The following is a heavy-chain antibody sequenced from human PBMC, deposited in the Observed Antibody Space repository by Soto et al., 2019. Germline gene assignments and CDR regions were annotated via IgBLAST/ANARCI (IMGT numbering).Heavy chain of an antibody. CDR1: GFTFSNAW. CDR3: TTDLGDYRYSYDY. Sequence: GALRLSCAASGFTFSNAWMSWVRQAPGKGLEWVGRIKSKTDGGTTDYAAPVKGRFTISRDDSKNTLHLQMNSLKTEDTAVYYCTTDLGDYRYSYDYCGKGTLVTV. CDR2: IKSKTDGGTT. V-gene: IGHV3-15*01. D-gene: IGHD4-17*01. J-gene: IGHJ4*02.